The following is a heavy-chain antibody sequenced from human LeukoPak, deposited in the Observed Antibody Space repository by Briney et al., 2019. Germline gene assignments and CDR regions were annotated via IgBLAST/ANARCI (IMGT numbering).Heavy chain of an antibody. J-gene: IGHJ4*02. Sequence: EGSLCLSCAILGFTFSSYAMHWVRQLPGKGMDYDSAISSIGSISYYANSVKGRFTISTGNSKNTLYIQMANLIAERLTVYYFAREGHSSGYYEKYFFDYWGQGTLVTVSP. CDR3: AREGHSSGYYEKYFFDY. CDR2: ISSIGSIS. CDR1: GFTFSSYA. D-gene: IGHD3-22*01. V-gene: IGHV3-64*01.